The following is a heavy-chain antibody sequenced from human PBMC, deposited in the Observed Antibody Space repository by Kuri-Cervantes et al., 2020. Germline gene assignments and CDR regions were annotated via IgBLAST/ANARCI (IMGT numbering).Heavy chain of an antibody. CDR3: ASLHCSAPRIRYYYYYYYMDV. V-gene: IGHV1-8*01. CDR1: GYTFTSYD. Sequence: ASVKVSCKASGYTFTSYDINWVRQATGQGLEWMGWMNPNSGNTGYAQKFQGRVTMTRNTSISTAYMELRSLRSDDTAVYYCASLHCSAPRIRYYYYYYYMDVWGKGTTVTVSS. D-gene: IGHD2-15*01. J-gene: IGHJ6*03. CDR2: MNPNSGNT.